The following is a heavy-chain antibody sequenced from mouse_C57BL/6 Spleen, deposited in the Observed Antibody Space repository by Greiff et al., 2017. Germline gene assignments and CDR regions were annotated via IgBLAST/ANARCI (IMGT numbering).Heavy chain of an antibody. D-gene: IGHD2-3*01. Sequence: QVQLQQPGAELVKPGASVTMSCKASGYTFTSYWITWVKQRPGQGLEWIGDIYPGSGSTNYNEKFKSKATLTVDTSSSTAYMQLSSLTSEDSAVYYCARWLLRPYYFDYWGQGTTLTVSS. CDR2: IYPGSGST. V-gene: IGHV1-55*01. J-gene: IGHJ2*01. CDR3: ARWLLRPYYFDY. CDR1: GYTFTSYW.